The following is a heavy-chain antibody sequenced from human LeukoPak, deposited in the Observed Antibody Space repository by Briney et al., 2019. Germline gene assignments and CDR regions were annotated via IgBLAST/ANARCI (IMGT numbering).Heavy chain of an antibody. CDR2: VSCSTGDT. Sequence: GASLKVSCKLSGYTFTGSFIHWVREAPGQGLEWMGWVSCSTGDTKFAQKFQGRVTMTRDTSISTAYMELSRLRSDDTAVYYCARAGPVDYWGQGNQVSVSS. CDR1: GYTFTGSF. V-gene: IGHV1-2*02. J-gene: IGHJ4*02. CDR3: ARAGPVDY.